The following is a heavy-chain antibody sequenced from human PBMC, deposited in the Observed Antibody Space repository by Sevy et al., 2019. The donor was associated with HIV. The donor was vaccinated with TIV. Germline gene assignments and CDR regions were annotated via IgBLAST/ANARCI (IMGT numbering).Heavy chain of an antibody. CDR2: INSDGSST. J-gene: IGHJ4*02. CDR3: VREGVGGYSYGFDY. CDR1: GFSFSIYW. D-gene: IGHD5-18*01. V-gene: IGHV3-74*03. Sequence: GGSLRLSCAATGFSFSIYWMHWVRQVPGKGLVWVSRINSDGSSTTYADSVKGRFTFSRDNAKNTLFLQMNSLRVEDTAVYYCVREGVGGYSYGFDYWGQGTLVTVSS.